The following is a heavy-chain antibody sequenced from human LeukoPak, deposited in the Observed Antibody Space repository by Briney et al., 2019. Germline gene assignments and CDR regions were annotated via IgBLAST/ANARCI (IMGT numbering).Heavy chain of an antibody. D-gene: IGHD3-16*01. V-gene: IGHV4-4*07. CDR1: GDSLSSYY. CDR2: IYTSGST. Sequence: SETLSLTCTVSGDSLSSYYWSWIRQPAGKGLEWIGRIYTSGSTNYNPSLKSRVTISVDTSKNQFSLKLSSVTAADTAVYYCARRAYDQGDYWGQGTLVTVSS. J-gene: IGHJ4*02. CDR3: ARRAYDQGDY.